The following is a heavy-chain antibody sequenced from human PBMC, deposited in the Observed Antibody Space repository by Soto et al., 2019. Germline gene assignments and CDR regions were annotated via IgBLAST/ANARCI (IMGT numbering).Heavy chain of an antibody. D-gene: IGHD4-4*01. CDR2: INHNGST. CDR3: ARHSNRNYGLYYFDY. Sequence: SETLSLTCAVYGGSFSGYYWSWIRQPPGKGLEWIGEINHNGSTNYNPSLKSRVTISVDTSKNQFSLKVSSATAADTAVYYCARHSNRNYGLYYFDYWGLGALVTVSS. J-gene: IGHJ4*02. CDR1: GGSFSGYY. V-gene: IGHV4-34*01.